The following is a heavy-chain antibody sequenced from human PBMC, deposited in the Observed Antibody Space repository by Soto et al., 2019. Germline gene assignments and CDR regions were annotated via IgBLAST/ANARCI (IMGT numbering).Heavy chain of an antibody. V-gene: IGHV5-51*01. Sequence: GESLKISCKGSGYSFTNYWIGWVRQLPGKGLEWMGIIYPADSDTRYSPSFQGQVTISADKSISTAYLQWSSLKASDAAMYYCARPYSSGWYYFDYWGQGTLVTVSS. J-gene: IGHJ4*02. D-gene: IGHD6-19*01. CDR2: IYPADSDT. CDR1: GYSFTNYW. CDR3: ARPYSSGWYYFDY.